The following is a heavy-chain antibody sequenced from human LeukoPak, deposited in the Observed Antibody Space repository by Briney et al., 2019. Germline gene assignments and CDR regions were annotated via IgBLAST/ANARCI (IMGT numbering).Heavy chain of an antibody. CDR2: IYSGGST. D-gene: IGHD3-16*02. CDR1: GFTFSNFG. J-gene: IGHJ4*02. Sequence: GGSLRLSCVASGFTFSNFGMNWVRQVPGKGLEWVSVIYSGGSTYYADSVKGRFTISRDNSKNTLYPQMNSLRAEDTAVYYCARDTYYDYVWGSYRPNDYWGQGTLVTVSS. V-gene: IGHV3-66*01. CDR3: ARDTYYDYVWGSYRPNDY.